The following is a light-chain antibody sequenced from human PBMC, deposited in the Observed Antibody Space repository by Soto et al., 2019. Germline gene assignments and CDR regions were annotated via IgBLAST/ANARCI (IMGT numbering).Light chain of an antibody. Sequence: EIVLTQSAGTLSLSPGERATLSCRASQTVSGSYLAWFQQKPGQAPRLLIYDASTRAAGVPDRFSGSGSGTDFSLTINRLEPEDFAVYYCQNYGSSPWTFGQGTKVDIK. CDR1: QTVSGSY. V-gene: IGKV3-20*01. CDR2: DAS. CDR3: QNYGSSPWT. J-gene: IGKJ1*01.